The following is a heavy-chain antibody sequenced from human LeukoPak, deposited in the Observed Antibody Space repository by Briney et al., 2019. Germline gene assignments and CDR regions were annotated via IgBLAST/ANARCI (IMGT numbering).Heavy chain of an antibody. CDR1: GYTFTSYY. D-gene: IGHD5-18*01. CDR2: INPSGGST. V-gene: IGHV1-46*01. Sequence: GASVKVSCKASGYTFTSYYMHWVRQAPGQGLEWMGIINPSGGSTSYAQKFQGRVTMTRDTSTSTVYMELSRLRSDDTAVYYCASNTAIRQYYFDYWGQGTLVTVSS. CDR3: ASNTAIRQYYFDY. J-gene: IGHJ4*02.